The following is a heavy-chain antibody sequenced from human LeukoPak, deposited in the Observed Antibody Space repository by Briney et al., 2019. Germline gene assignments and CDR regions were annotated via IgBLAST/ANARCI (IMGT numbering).Heavy chain of an antibody. CDR2: ISAYNGNT. J-gene: IGHJ6*02. Sequence: ASVKVSCKASGYSLNNYGISWVRQAPGQGLEWMGWISAYNGNTNYAQKFQGRVTMTTDASTSTAYVELRSLRSDGTAVYYCARDHRLGVMVAYGMDVWGQGTTVTVSS. CDR3: ARDHRLGVMVAYGMDV. CDR1: GYSLNNYG. D-gene: IGHD2-15*01. V-gene: IGHV1-18*01.